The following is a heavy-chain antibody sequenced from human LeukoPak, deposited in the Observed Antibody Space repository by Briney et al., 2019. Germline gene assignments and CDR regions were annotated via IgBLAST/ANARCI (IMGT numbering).Heavy chain of an antibody. CDR2: ISSGGGTM. CDR3: ARVPTTYGMDV. V-gene: IGHV3-48*01. Sequence: GGSLRLSCAASGFFFSSYSMNWVRQAPGKGLEWVSYISSGGGTMSYADSVKGRFAISRDNAKNSLDLQMNSLRAEDTAVYYCARVPTTYGMDVWGQGTTVTVSS. J-gene: IGHJ6*02. CDR1: GFFFSSYS.